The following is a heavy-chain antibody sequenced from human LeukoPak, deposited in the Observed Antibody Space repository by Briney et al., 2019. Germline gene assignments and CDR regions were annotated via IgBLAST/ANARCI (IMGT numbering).Heavy chain of an antibody. J-gene: IGHJ4*02. Sequence: SVKVSCKASGDTFSNYGISWVRLAPGQGLEWMGWIIPSFGPAHYTQKFQGRLTIATDESTSTAYMELNTLRFEDTGIYYCARGTSTSRREGLDFWGQGTPVTVSS. CDR1: GDTFSNYG. D-gene: IGHD2-2*01. CDR2: IIPSFGPA. V-gene: IGHV1-69*05. CDR3: ARGTSTSRREGLDF.